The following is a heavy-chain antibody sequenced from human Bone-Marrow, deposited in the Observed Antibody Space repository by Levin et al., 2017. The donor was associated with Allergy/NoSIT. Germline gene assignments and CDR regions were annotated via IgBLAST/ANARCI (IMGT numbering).Heavy chain of an antibody. J-gene: IGHJ4*02. CDR3: ARGLRTSGWDFDS. CDR2: ISYDGSNT. V-gene: IGHV3-30-3*01. D-gene: IGHD6-19*01. Sequence: GGSLRLSCAASGFTFSDYAIHWVRQAPGKGLEWVALISYDGSNTYYADSVKDRFTISRDNSRNRLFLQIYDLRPEDTALYYCARGLRTSGWDFDSWGQGTLITVSS. CDR1: GFTFSDYA.